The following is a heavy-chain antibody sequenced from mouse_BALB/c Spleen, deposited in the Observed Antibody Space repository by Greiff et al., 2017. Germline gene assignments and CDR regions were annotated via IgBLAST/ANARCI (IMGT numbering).Heavy chain of an antibody. CDR3: AREKGDYDVGRFAY. Sequence: EVHLVESGGGLVKPGGSLKLSCAASGFTFSDYYMYWVRQTPEKRLEWIATISDGGSYTYYPDSVKGRFTISRDNAKNNLYLQMSSLKSEDTAMYYCAREKGDYDVGRFAYWGQGTLVTVSA. CDR1: GFTFSDYY. V-gene: IGHV5-4*02. CDR2: ISDGGSYT. J-gene: IGHJ3*01. D-gene: IGHD2-4*01.